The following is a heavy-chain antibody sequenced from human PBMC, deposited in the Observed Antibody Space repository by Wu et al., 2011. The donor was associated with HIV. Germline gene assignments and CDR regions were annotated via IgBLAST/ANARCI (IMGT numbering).Heavy chain of an antibody. J-gene: IGHJ6*03. D-gene: IGHD3-10*01. CDR2: MNPNXKGNA. V-gene: IGHV1-8*02. CDR1: GYTFTNYD. CDR3: ARGLWHLQYHYYMDV. Sequence: QVQLVQSGTEVKTPGASVKVSCKASGYTFTNYDINWVRQATGQGLEWMGWMNPNXKGNAGYSQKFQGRVTMTRNTSIRTAYMDLSSLRSEDSAVYYCARGLWHLQYHYYMDVWGKGTTVTVSS.